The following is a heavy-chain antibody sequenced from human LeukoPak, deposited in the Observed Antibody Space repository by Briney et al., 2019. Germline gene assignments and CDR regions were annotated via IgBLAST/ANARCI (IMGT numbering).Heavy chain of an antibody. J-gene: IGHJ4*02. CDR1: GFTFSDYS. CDR2: ISSSSSSI. V-gene: IGHV3-48*02. Sequence: GGSLRLSCAASGFTFSDYSMNWVRQAPGKGLEWVSYISSSSSSINYADSVKGRFTISRDNAKNSLYLQMNSLRDEDTAVYYCARSYCSGGSCYDCWGQGTLVTVSS. CDR3: ARSYCSGGSCYDC. D-gene: IGHD2-15*01.